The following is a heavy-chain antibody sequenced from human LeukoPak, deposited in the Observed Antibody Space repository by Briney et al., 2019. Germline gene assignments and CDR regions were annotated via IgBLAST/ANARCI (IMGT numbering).Heavy chain of an antibody. CDR1: GFTFSSYA. Sequence: PGGSLRLSCAASGFTFSSYAMHWVRQAPGKGLEWVAVISYDGSNKYYADSVKGRFTISRDNAKNSLYLQMNSLTGEDTALYYCARDGTTNRYNWFDSWGQGTLVTVSS. CDR2: ISYDGSNK. D-gene: IGHD2-8*01. V-gene: IGHV3-30*07. CDR3: ARDGTTNRYNWFDS. J-gene: IGHJ5*01.